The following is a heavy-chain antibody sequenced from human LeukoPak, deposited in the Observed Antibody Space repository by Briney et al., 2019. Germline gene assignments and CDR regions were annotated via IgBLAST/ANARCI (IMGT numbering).Heavy chain of an antibody. V-gene: IGHV5-51*01. J-gene: IGHJ5*02. Sequence: GASLQISCKGSGSSFTSYWIGWVRQLPGKGLEWMGIIYPGDSDTRYSPSFQGQVTISADKSISTASLQWSSLKASDTAMYYWARLIHSGSYSKGFDPWGQGTLVTVSS. CDR1: GSSFTSYW. CDR3: ARLIHSGSYSKGFDP. D-gene: IGHD3-10*01. CDR2: IYPGDSDT.